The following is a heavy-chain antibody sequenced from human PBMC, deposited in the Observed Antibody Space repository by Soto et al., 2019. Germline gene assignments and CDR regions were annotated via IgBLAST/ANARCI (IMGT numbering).Heavy chain of an antibody. Sequence: PGGSLRLSCAASRFTFTTYAMNWVRQAPGKGLEWVALMSSDGTNEHYADSVRGRFTVSRDNSRNTLFLQMNNLRTDDTAVYYCARCGNISGWYXYFDVWGQGTLXT. J-gene: IGHJ4*02. V-gene: IGHV3-30-3*01. CDR3: ARCGNISGWYXYFDV. CDR2: MSSDGTNE. CDR1: RFTFTTYA. D-gene: IGHD6-19*01.